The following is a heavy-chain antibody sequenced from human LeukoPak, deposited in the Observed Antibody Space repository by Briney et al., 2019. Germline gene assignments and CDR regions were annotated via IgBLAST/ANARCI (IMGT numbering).Heavy chain of an antibody. D-gene: IGHD4-17*01. J-gene: IGHJ4*02. V-gene: IGHV3-7*02. CDR1: GFTFSSYW. CDR2: IKQDGSEK. Sequence: AGSLRLSCAASGFTFSSYWMSWVRQAPGKGLEWVANIKQDGSEKYYVDSVKGRFTISRDNAKNSLYLQMNSLRAEDPAVYYCASHYGDYSFFDYWGQGTLVTVSS. CDR3: ASHYGDYSFFDY.